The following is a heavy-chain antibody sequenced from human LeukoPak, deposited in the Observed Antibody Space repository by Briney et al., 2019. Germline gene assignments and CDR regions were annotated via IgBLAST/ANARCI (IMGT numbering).Heavy chain of an antibody. CDR2: IYPGDSDT. Sequence: LGESLKISCKGSGYRFTSYWIGWVRQLPGKGLEWMGIIYPGDSDTRYSPSFQGQVTISADKSISTAYLQWSSLKASDTAMYYCARSGYSYGNDAFDIWGQGTMVTVSS. V-gene: IGHV5-51*01. CDR3: ARSGYSYGNDAFDI. CDR1: GYRFTSYW. D-gene: IGHD5-18*01. J-gene: IGHJ3*02.